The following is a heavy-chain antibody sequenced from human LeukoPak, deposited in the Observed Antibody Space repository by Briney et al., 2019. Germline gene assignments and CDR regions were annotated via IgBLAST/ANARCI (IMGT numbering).Heavy chain of an antibody. CDR1: GFSFSLYS. CDR3: TRYNNDHFDY. CDR2: ISRNRNYI. Sequence: PGGSLRLSCAASGFSFSLYSMNWVRQAPGKGLEWVSTISRNRNYIYYAGSVKGRFAISRDNSKNTMSVQMDDLRAEDTAVYYCTRYNNDHFDYWGQGTLVTVSS. D-gene: IGHD1-14*01. J-gene: IGHJ4*02. V-gene: IGHV3-21*01.